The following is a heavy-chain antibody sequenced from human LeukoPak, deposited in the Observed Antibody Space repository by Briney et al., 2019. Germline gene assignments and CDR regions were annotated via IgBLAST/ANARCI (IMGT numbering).Heavy chain of an antibody. CDR3: ARNIAVAGRGDYMDV. CDR2: KYYSGST. D-gene: IGHD6-19*01. V-gene: IGHV4-39*01. J-gene: IGHJ6*03. CDR1: GASISSSRYY. Sequence: SQTLSLTCTLSGASISSSRYYAGWLRQPPGKGLEWIGSKYYSGSTYYNPSLKNRVTISVDTSKNQFSLKLSSVTAADTAVYYCARNIAVAGRGDYMDVWGKGTTVTISS.